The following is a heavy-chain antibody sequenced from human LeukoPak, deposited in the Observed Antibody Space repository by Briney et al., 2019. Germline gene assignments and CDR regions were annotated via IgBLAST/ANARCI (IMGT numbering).Heavy chain of an antibody. V-gene: IGHV4-34*01. CDR1: GGSFSGFY. J-gene: IGHJ4*02. D-gene: IGHD3-16*01. CDR3: ARRSRHMVTFGGPKTHFDY. CDR2: INHSGST. Sequence: KPSVTLSLTCAVYGGSFSGFYWSWIRQPPGKGLEWIGEINHSGSTNYNPSLKSRVTISVDTSKNQFSLKLSSVTAADTAVYYCARRSRHMVTFGGPKTHFDYWGQGTLVTVSS.